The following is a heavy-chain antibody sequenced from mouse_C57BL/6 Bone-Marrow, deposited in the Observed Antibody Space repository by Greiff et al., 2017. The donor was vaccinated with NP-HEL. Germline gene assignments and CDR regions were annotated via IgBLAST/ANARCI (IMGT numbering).Heavy chain of an antibody. V-gene: IGHV3-6*01. D-gene: IGHD1-1*01. CDR2: ISYDGSN. CDR3: ARLLFYYGSSWYFDY. J-gene: IGHJ2*01. Sequence: EVKLVESGPGLVKPSQSLSLTCSVTGYSITSGYYWNWIRQFPGNKLEWMGYISYDGSNNYNPSLKNRISITRDTSKNQFFLKLNSVTTEDTATYYCARLLFYYGSSWYFDYWGQGTTLTVSS. CDR1: GYSITSGYY.